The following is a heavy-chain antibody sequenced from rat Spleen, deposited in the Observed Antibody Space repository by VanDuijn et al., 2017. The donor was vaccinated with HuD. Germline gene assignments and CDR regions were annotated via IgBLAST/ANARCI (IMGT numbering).Heavy chain of an antibody. CDR1: GFTFSDYY. CDR2: ISYDGGST. J-gene: IGHJ2*01. D-gene: IGHD1-10*01. V-gene: IGHV5-20*01. Sequence: EVQLAESGGGLVQPGRSLKLSCAVSGFTFSDYYMAWVRQAPTKGLEWVASISYDGGSTYYRDSVKGRFTISRDNAKSSLYLQMDSLRSEDTATYYCAREANNYFDYWGQGVMVTVSS. CDR3: AREANNYFDY.